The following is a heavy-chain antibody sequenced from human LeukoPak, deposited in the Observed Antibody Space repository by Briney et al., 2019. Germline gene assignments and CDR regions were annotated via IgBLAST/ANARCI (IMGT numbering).Heavy chain of an antibody. D-gene: IGHD6-13*01. J-gene: IGHJ4*02. V-gene: IGHV3-20*04. CDR3: ARAEPMSIAAAGYFGY. Sequence: PGGSLRLYCAASGFTFDDYGMSWVRQAPGKGLEWVSGINWNGGSTGYADSVKGRFTISRDNAKNSLYLQMNSLRAEDTALYYCARAEPMSIAAAGYFGYWGQGTLVTVSS. CDR2: INWNGGST. CDR1: GFTFDDYG.